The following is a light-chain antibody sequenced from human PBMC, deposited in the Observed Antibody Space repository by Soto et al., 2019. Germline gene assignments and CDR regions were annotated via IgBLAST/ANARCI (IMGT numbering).Light chain of an antibody. CDR2: GAS. CDR1: QGIANF. Sequence: IQLTQSPSSLSASVGDRVTISCRASQGIANFLAWYQQKPGKAPKLLIYGASTLPSGVPSRFSGSGSGTDFTLTVVSLHPENFATYYCQKLHSFPSPFGPGTKVDIK. J-gene: IGKJ3*01. CDR3: QKLHSFPSP. V-gene: IGKV1-9*01.